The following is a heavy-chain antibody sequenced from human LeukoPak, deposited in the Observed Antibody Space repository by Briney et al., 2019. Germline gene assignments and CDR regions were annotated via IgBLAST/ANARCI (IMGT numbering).Heavy chain of an antibody. CDR3: TSGF. CDR1: GFTFSSYW. CDR2: LNSDGSDI. V-gene: IGHV3-21*01. J-gene: IGHJ4*02. D-gene: IGHD5-12*01. Sequence: GGSLRLSCAASGFTFSSYWMNWVRQAPGKGLEWVSSLNSDGSDIYYADSVKGRFTISRDNAKNSLYLQMNSLTAEDTAVYYCTSGFWGQGTLVTVSS.